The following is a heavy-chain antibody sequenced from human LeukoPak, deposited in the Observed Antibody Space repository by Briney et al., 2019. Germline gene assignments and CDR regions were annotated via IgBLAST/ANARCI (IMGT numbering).Heavy chain of an antibody. CDR2: IYYSEST. V-gene: IGHV4-59*01. CDR3: ARGGYYGSGNDFRFDP. CDR1: GGSISSYY. J-gene: IGHJ5*02. Sequence: SETLSLTCTVSGGSISSYYWSWIRQSPGKGLEWIGYIYYSESTYYKPSLKSRVTISVDTSKNQFSLKLSSVTAADAAVYYCARGGYYGSGNDFRFDPWGQGTLVTVSS. D-gene: IGHD3-10*01.